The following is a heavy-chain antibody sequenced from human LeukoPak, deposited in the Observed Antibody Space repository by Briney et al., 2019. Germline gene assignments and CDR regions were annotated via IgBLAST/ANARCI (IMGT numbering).Heavy chain of an antibody. D-gene: IGHD3-16*01. CDR2: IYTSGST. V-gene: IGHV4-61*02. J-gene: IGHJ4*02. Sequence: SETLSPTCTVSGGSISSGSYYWSWIRQPAGKGLEWIGRIYTSGSTNYNPSLKSRVTISVDTSKNQFSLKLSSVTAADTAVYYCAREVWEDYWGQGTLVTVSS. CDR3: AREVWEDY. CDR1: GGSISSGSYY.